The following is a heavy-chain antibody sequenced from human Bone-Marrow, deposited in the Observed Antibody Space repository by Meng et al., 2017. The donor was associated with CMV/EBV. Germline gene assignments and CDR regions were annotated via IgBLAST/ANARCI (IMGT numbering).Heavy chain of an antibody. D-gene: IGHD6-13*01. V-gene: IGHV3-11*04. CDR3: ARAPYSSSWEPKGYYFDY. Sequence: GESLKISCAASGFTFSDYYMSWIRQAPGKGLEWVSYISSSGSTIYYADSVKGRFTISRDNAKNSLYLQMNSLRAEDTAVYYCARAPYSSSWEPKGYYFDYWGQGTLVTVYS. CDR2: ISSSGSTI. CDR1: GFTFSDYY. J-gene: IGHJ4*02.